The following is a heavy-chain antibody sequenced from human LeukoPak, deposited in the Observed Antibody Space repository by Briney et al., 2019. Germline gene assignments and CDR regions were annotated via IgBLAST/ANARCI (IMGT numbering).Heavy chain of an antibody. CDR2: IYTSGST. CDR1: GGSISSGSYY. V-gene: IGHV4-61*02. J-gene: IGHJ3*02. D-gene: IGHD6-6*01. CDR3: ARGSIAARRGAFDI. Sequence: SETLSLTCTVSGGSISSGSYYWSWIRQPAGKGLEWIGRIYTSGSTNYNPSLKSRVTISVDTSKNQFSLKLSSVTAADTAVYYCARGSIAARRGAFDIWGQGTMVTVSS.